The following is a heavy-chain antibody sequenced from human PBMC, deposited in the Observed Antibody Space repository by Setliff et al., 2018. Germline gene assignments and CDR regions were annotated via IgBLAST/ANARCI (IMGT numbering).Heavy chain of an antibody. CDR1: GDSISRSTYY. J-gene: IGHJ6*03. V-gene: IGHV4-39*01. CDR3: ARALDSGTYYNLYPYYMDV. D-gene: IGHD1-26*01. CDR2: VDHSGNT. Sequence: PSETLSLTCTVSGDSISRSTYYWGWIRQSPGKGLDWIGTVDHSGNTFYNPSLKSRVTISVDMSKNQFSLQLTSLTAADTAVYFCARALDSGTYYNLYPYYMDVWGKGTTVTVSS.